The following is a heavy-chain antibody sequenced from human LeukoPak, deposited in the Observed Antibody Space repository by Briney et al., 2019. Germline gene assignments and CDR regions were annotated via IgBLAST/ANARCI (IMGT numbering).Heavy chain of an antibody. D-gene: IGHD5-18*01. CDR3: ARAIRRGYSYGYVAHY. V-gene: IGHV7-4-1*02. Sequence: ASVKVSCKASGYTFTSYAMNWVRQAPGQGLEWMGWINTNTGNPTCAQGFTGRFVFSLDTSVSTAYLQISSLKAEDTAVYYCARAIRRGYSYGYVAHYWGQGTLVTVSS. CDR2: INTNTGNP. CDR1: GYTFTSYA. J-gene: IGHJ4*02.